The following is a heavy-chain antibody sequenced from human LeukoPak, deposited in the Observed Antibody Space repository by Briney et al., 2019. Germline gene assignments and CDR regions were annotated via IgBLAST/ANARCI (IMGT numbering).Heavy chain of an antibody. V-gene: IGHV4-34*01. J-gene: IGHJ3*02. D-gene: IGHD2-2*01. CDR2: INHSGST. Sequence: SETLSLTCAVYGGSFSGYYWSWIRQPPGKGLEWIGEINHSGSTNYNPSLKSRVTISVDTSKNQFSLKLSSVTAVDTAVYYCARLSLGYCSSTSCQDAFDIWGQGTMVTVSS. CDR3: ARLSLGYCSSTSCQDAFDI. CDR1: GGSFSGYY.